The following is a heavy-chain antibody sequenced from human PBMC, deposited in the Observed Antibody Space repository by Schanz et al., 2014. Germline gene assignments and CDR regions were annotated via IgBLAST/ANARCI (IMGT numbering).Heavy chain of an antibody. CDR3: ARKMKLGVCDGKGQESLDN. V-gene: IGHV3-74*02. J-gene: IGHJ3*02. CDR1: GITFSSHS. CDR2: INSVGSNT. D-gene: IGHD2-15*01. Sequence: EVQLLESGGGLVQPGGSLRLSCAASGITFSSHSFNWVRQAPGKGLEWVARINSVGSNTDYADSVTGRFTISRDNVKNTQYQHMNTLRAENTAVNYCARKMKLGVCDGKGQESLDNWGQGTMVTVSS.